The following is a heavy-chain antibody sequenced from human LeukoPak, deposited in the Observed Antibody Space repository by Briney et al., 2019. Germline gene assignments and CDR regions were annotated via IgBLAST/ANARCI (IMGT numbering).Heavy chain of an antibody. V-gene: IGHV3-7*01. CDR3: VRQLGGSGSY. CDR2: IKQDGSEK. CDR1: GFTFNSYW. Sequence: GGSLRLSCAASGFTFNSYWMSWVRQAPGKGPEWVANIKQDGSEKYYVDSVKGRFSISRDNAKNSLYLQMNSLRAEDTAVYYCVRQLGGSGSYWGQGTLVTVSS. D-gene: IGHD3-10*01. J-gene: IGHJ4*02.